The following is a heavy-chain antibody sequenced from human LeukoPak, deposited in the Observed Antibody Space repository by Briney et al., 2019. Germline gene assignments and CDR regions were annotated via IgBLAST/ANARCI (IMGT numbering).Heavy chain of an antibody. V-gene: IGHV4-39*01. CDR3: ARQDDSSGYYYVSAFDI. CDR2: IYYSGST. D-gene: IGHD3-22*01. Sequence: PSETLSLTCTVSGGSISSSSYYWGWIRQPPGKGLEWIGSIYYSGSTYYNPSLKSRVTISVDTSKNQFSPKLSSVTAADTAVYYCARQDDSSGYYYVSAFDIWGQGTMVTVSS. CDR1: GGSISSSSYY. J-gene: IGHJ3*02.